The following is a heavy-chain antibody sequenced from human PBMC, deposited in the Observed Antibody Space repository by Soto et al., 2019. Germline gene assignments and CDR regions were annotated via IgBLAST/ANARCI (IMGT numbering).Heavy chain of an antibody. D-gene: IGHD4-17*01. CDR3: AKEITKGYYGDPPFDY. Sequence: EVQLVESGGGLVQPGRSLSLSCAASGFTFDDYAMHWLRQIPGKGLEWVSGISCSGQRIGYADSVKGRFTISRDNAKNSLYLPMNSLKPDDAALYYCAKEITKGYYGDPPFDYWGQGTLVTVSS. CDR2: ISCSGQRI. V-gene: IGHV3-9*01. J-gene: IGHJ4*02. CDR1: GFTFDDYA.